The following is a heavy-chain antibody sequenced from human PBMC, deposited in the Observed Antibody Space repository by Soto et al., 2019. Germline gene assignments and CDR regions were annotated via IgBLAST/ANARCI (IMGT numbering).Heavy chain of an antibody. CDR3: AHGSGWLSDY. J-gene: IGHJ4*02. D-gene: IGHD6-19*01. CDR2: IYWDDNN. CDR1: GFSLTSTAVG. V-gene: IGHV2-5*02. Sequence: QITLKESGPTLVKPTQTLTLTCTFSGFSLTSTAVGVNWIRQPPGKALEWLALIYWDDNNQYNPSLKSRLTVTQDTSKNQVVLTMTNMDPVDTATYYCAHGSGWLSDYWGQGTLVTVSS.